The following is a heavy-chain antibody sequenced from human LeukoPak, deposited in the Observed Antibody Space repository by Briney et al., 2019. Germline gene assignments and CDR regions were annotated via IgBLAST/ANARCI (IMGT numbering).Heavy chain of an antibody. CDR1: GGSFSGYY. CDR3: TRGPSRYYDISDGMDV. Sequence: PSETLSLTCAVYGGSFSGYYWSWIRQPPGKGLEWIGEINHSGSTNYNPSLKRRVTISVHTSKNQFSLKLSSVTAADTAVYCCTRGPSRYYDISDGMDVWGQGTTVTVSS. V-gene: IGHV4-34*01. CDR2: INHSGST. D-gene: IGHD3-9*01. J-gene: IGHJ6*02.